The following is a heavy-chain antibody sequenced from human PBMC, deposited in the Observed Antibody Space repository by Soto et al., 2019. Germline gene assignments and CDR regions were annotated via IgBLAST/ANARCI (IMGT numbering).Heavy chain of an antibody. CDR2: IYYSGST. Sequence: PSETLSLTCTVSGGSISSYYWSWIRQPPGKGLEWIGYIYYSGSTNYNPSLKSRVTITVDTSKNQFSLKLSSVTAADTAVYYCASWTTVTTERSDAFDIWGQGTMVTVSS. J-gene: IGHJ3*02. CDR3: ASWTTVTTERSDAFDI. V-gene: IGHV4-59*01. D-gene: IGHD4-17*01. CDR1: GGSISSYY.